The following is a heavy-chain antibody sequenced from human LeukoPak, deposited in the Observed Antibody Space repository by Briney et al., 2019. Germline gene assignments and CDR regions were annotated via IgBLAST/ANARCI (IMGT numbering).Heavy chain of an antibody. Sequence: PGRSLRLSCAASGFTFSSYGMHWVRQAPGKGLEWVAVMWYDGSNKYYADSVKGRFTISRDNSKNTLYLQMNSLRAEDTAVYYCARQWGRTTVFDYWGQGTLVTVSS. J-gene: IGHJ4*02. V-gene: IGHV3-33*01. CDR2: MWYDGSNK. D-gene: IGHD4-17*01. CDR1: GFTFSSYG. CDR3: ARQWGRTTVFDY.